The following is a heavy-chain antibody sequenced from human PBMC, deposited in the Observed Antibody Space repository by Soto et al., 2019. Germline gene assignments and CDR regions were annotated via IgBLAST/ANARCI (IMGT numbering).Heavy chain of an antibody. J-gene: IGHJ4*02. V-gene: IGHV4-30-4*01. D-gene: IGHD3-22*01. CDR2: IYYSGST. CDR3: ATETSGSSPLHFAY. Sequence: QVQLQESGPGLVKPSQTLSVTCTVSGGSVSNGDYYWSWVRKPPGKGLEWIGYIYYSGSTYYNPYLESRVTMSFDTSEKQLSLRLSSVSDADTAIYYRATETSGSSPLHFAYGGQGTLFTVSS. CDR1: GGSVSNGDYY.